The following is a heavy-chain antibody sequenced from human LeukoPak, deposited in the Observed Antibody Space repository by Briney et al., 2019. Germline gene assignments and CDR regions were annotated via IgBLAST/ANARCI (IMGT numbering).Heavy chain of an antibody. CDR3: ASSHSGSYVLGAFDI. CDR1: GGSISSYY. J-gene: IGHJ3*02. Sequence: SETLSLTCTVSGGSISSYYWSWIRQPPGKGLEWIGYIYYSGSTNYNPSLKSRVTISVDTSKNQFSLKLSSVTAADTAVYYCASSHSGSYVLGAFDIWGQGTMVTVSS. D-gene: IGHD1-26*01. V-gene: IGHV4-59*01. CDR2: IYYSGST.